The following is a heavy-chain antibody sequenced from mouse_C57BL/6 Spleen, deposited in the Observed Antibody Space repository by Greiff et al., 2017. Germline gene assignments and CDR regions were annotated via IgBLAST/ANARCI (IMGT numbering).Heavy chain of an antibody. Sequence: EVKVVESGGGLVQPGGSLKLSCAASGFTFSDYYMYWVRQTPEKRLEWVAYISNGGGSTYYPDTVKGRFTLSRDNAKNTLYLQMSRLKSEDTAMYYCARPPTGGNSYEFAYWGQGTLVTVSA. CDR3: ARPPTGGNSYEFAY. V-gene: IGHV5-12*01. CDR1: GFTFSDYY. CDR2: ISNGGGST. D-gene: IGHD1-1*01. J-gene: IGHJ3*01.